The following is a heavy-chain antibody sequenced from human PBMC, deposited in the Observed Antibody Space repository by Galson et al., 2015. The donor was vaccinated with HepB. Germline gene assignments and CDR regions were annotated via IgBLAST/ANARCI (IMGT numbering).Heavy chain of an antibody. D-gene: IGHD6-6*01. J-gene: IGHJ6*03. CDR1: GYTFTSYA. CDR3: AREAPGYDYYMDV. CDR2: INTNTGNP. Sequence: QSGAEVKKPGESLRISCKGSGYTFTSYAMNWVRQAPGQGLEWMGWINTNTGNPTYAQGFTGRFVFSLDTSVSTAYLQISSLKDEDTAVYYCAREAPGYDYYMDVWGKGTTVTVSS. V-gene: IGHV7-4-1*02.